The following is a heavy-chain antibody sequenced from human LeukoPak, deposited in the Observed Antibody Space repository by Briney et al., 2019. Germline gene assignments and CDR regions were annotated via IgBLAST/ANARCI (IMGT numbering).Heavy chain of an antibody. CDR2: INQDGGEK. CDR1: GFTFSSYW. J-gene: IGHJ4*02. D-gene: IGHD2-2*01. Sequence: PGGSLRLSCAASGFTFSSYWMSWVRQAPGKGLEWVANINQDGGEKYYVDSVKGRFTISRDNAKNSLYLQMNSLRAEDTAEYHCATGRSCTTCYLPDYWGQGTLVTVSS. CDR3: ATGRSCTTCYLPDY. V-gene: IGHV3-7*01.